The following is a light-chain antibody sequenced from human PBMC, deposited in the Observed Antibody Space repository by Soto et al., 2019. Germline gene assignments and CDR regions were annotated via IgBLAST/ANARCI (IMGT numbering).Light chain of an antibody. J-gene: IGLJ3*02. CDR3: AAWEDSRNGGV. V-gene: IGLV1-44*01. Sequence: QTVVTQPPSASGTPGQRVTISCSGSSSNIGRNTVNWYQQLPGTAPKLLIYSNNQRPSGVPDRFSGSKSGNSASLAISGLQAEDEADYYCAAWEDSRNGGVFGGGTQLTVL. CDR2: SNN. CDR1: SSNIGRNT.